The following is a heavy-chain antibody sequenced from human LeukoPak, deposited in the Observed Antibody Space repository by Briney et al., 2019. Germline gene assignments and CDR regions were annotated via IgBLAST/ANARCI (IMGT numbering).Heavy chain of an antibody. CDR3: ARADCSSTSCYFDY. Sequence: SETLSLTCTVSGGSISSSSYYWGWIRQPPGKGLEWIGYIYYSGSTNYNPSLRSRVTISVDTSKNQFSLKLSSVTAADTAVYYCARADCSSTSCYFDYWGQGTLVTVSS. V-gene: IGHV4-61*05. D-gene: IGHD2-2*01. CDR2: IYYSGST. CDR1: GGSISSSSYY. J-gene: IGHJ4*02.